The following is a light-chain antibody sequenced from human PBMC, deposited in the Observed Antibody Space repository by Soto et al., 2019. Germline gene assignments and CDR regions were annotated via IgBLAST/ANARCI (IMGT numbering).Light chain of an antibody. J-gene: IGKJ1*01. CDR3: QQYNSYSRT. CDR2: DAS. CDR1: QSISSW. V-gene: IGKV1-5*01. Sequence: DIQMTQSPSTLSASVGDRVTITCRASQSISSWLAWYQQKPGKAPKLLIYDASSLESGVPSRFSGSGSGTEFTLTISSLQPDDFATYYYQQYNSYSRTFGQGNKVEIK.